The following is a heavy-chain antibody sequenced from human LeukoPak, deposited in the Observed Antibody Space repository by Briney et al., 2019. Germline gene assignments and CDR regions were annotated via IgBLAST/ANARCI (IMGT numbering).Heavy chain of an antibody. D-gene: IGHD3-10*01. V-gene: IGHV4-34*01. Sequence: PSETLSLTCAVYGGSFSGYYWSWIRQPPGKGLEWVGEINHSGSTNYNPSLKSRVTISVDTSKNQFSLKLSSATAADTAVYYCARASNWGYYYGSGSYYRYWGQGTLVTVSS. CDR2: INHSGST. CDR1: GGSFSGYY. CDR3: ARASNWGYYYGSGSYYRY. J-gene: IGHJ4*02.